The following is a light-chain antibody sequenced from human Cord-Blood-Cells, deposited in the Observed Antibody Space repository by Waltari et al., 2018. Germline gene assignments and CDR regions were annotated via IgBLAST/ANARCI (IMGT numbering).Light chain of an antibody. Sequence: QSALPQPRSVSGSPGQSVTIPCTGTSSDVGGSNSVSWYQQHPGKAPKLMIYDVSKRPSGVPDRFSGSKSGNTASLTISGLQAEDEADYYCCSYAGSYTYVFGTGTKVTVL. CDR3: CSYAGSYTYV. J-gene: IGLJ1*01. V-gene: IGLV2-11*01. CDR1: SSDVGGSNS. CDR2: DVS.